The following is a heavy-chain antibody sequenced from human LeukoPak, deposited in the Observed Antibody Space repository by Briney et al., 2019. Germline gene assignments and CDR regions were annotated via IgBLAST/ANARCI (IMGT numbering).Heavy chain of an antibody. CDR1: GFTFNKYW. J-gene: IGHJ3*02. D-gene: IGHD6-19*01. V-gene: IGHV3-7*03. CDR3: ARDGALAGYGDAFDI. Sequence: PGGSLRPSCTASGFTFNKYWMTWVRQAPGKGRGWVANIKHDGSEKNSLDSVKGGSDFSRDNAKNSLDLQLNSLRADDTAVYYCARDGALAGYGDAFDIWGQGTLVTVSS. CDR2: IKHDGSEK.